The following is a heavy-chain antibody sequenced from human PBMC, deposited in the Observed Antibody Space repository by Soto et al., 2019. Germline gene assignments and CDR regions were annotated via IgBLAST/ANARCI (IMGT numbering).Heavy chain of an antibody. J-gene: IGHJ6*02. D-gene: IGHD6-13*01. Sequence: SETLSLTCTVSGGSISSGGYYWSWIRHHPGKGLEWIGYIYYSGSTYYNPSLKSRVTISVDKSKNQFSLKLSSVTAADTAVYYCAALDSNTYYYYGMDVWGQGTTVTVSS. V-gene: IGHV4-31*09. CDR2: IYYSGST. CDR3: AALDSNTYYYYGMDV. CDR1: GGSISSGGYY.